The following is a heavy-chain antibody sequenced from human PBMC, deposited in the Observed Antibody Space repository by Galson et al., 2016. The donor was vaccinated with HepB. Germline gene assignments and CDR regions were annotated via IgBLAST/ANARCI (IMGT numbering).Heavy chain of an antibody. CDR2: ITDSSDYI. Sequence: SLRLSCAASGFTFSRYTMHWVRQAPGKGLEWVSSITDSSDYIYYVDSVKGRFTISRDNAKNSLDLRMDSLRAEDTAVYYCARENSPWAWRAFDIWGQGTVVTVSS. CDR3: ARENSPWAWRAFDI. D-gene: IGHD2/OR15-2a*01. V-gene: IGHV3-21*01. CDR1: GFTFSRYT. J-gene: IGHJ3*02.